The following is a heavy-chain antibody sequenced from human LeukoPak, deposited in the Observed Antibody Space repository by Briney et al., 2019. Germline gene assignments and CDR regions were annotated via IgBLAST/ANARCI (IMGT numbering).Heavy chain of an antibody. CDR3: ARDQATADGIYY. V-gene: IGHV4-61*02. CDR1: GGSISSGSYY. CDR2: IYTSGST. D-gene: IGHD1-14*01. Sequence: SPSETLSLTCTVSGGSISSGSYYWRWIRQPAGKGLEWIGRIYTSGSTNYNPSLKSRVTISVDTSQNQFSLKLSSVTAADTAVYYCARDQATADGIYYWGQGTLVTVSS. J-gene: IGHJ4*02.